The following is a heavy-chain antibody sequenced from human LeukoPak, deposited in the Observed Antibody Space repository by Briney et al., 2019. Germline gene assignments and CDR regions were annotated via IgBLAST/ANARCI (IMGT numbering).Heavy chain of an antibody. V-gene: IGHV1-2*02. CDR3: ARDYPHQRFDY. CDR1: GYTFTNYY. J-gene: IGHJ4*02. CDR2: VHPKNGDS. D-gene: IGHD3-16*01. Sequence: ASVKVSCKASGYTFTNYYVHWLRQAPGQGLEWVGYVHPKNGDSEKAQIFEGRVTMTWDATIATAYMELIGLRSDDTALYYCARDYPHQRFDYWGQGTLVTVSS.